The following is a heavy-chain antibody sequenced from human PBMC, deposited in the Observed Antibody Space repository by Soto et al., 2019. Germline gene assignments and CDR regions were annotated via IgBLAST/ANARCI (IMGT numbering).Heavy chain of an antibody. CDR2: ISSSGSTI. Sequence: QVQLVESGGGLVKPGGSLRLSCAASGFTFSDYDMSWIRQAPGKGLEWVSDISSSGSTIYYADSVKGRCTISRDNAKXXLYLQMNSLRAEDTAVYYCARWGVDDFWSGYYSDYWGQGTLVTVSS. V-gene: IGHV3-11*01. CDR1: GFTFSDYD. CDR3: ARWGVDDFWSGYYSDY. J-gene: IGHJ4*02. D-gene: IGHD3-3*01.